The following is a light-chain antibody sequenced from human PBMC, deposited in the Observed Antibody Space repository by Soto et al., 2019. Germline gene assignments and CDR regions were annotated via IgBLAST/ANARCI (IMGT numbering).Light chain of an antibody. CDR1: QRVSSD. J-gene: IGKJ1*01. CDR3: QQYNNWPRT. Sequence: EIVMTQSPATLSVSPGERATLSCRASQRVSSDLAWYHQKPGQAPRLLIYGASTRATGIPARFSGSGSGTEFTLTINSLKSEDFAVYYCQQYNNWPRTFGQGTKVEIK. CDR2: GAS. V-gene: IGKV3-15*01.